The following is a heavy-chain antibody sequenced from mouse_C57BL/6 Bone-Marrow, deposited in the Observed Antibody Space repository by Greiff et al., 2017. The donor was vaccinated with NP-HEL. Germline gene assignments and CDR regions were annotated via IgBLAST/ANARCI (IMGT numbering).Heavy chain of an antibody. CDR1: GFTFSDYY. V-gene: IGHV5-12*01. D-gene: IGHD2-1*01. CDR3: ARLYDRNYAMDY. Sequence: DVHLVEPGGGLVQPGGSLKLSCAASGFTFSDYYMYWVRQTPEQRLEWVAYISNGGGSTYYPDTVKGRFTISRDNAKNTLYLQMSRLRSEDTAMYYCARLYDRNYAMDYWGQGTSVTVSS. CDR2: ISNGGGST. J-gene: IGHJ4*01.